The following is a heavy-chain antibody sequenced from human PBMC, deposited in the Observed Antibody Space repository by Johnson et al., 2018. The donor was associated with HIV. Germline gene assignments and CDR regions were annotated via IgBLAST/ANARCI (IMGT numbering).Heavy chain of an antibody. CDR1: GFTFSDYY. V-gene: IGHV3-11*01. CDR3: AKSIVGATYDAFDI. Sequence: QVQLVESGGGLVKPGGSLRLSCAASGFTFSDYYMNWIRQAPGKGLEWVSYISSTGSSTYYADSVKGRFTISRDNSKNTLYLQMNSLRAEDTAVYYCAKSIVGATYDAFDIWGQGTMVTVSS. J-gene: IGHJ3*02. CDR2: ISSTGSST. D-gene: IGHD1-26*01.